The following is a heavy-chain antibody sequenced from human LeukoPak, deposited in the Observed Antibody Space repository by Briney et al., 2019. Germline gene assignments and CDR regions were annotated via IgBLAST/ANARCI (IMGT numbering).Heavy chain of an antibody. V-gene: IGHV4-39*07. Sequence: SGTLSLTCTVSGGSISSSSYYWGWIRQPPGKGLEWIGSIYYSGSTYYNPSLKSRVTISVDTSKNQFSLKLSSATAADTAVYYCARSLNSGSSKYYFDYWGQGTLVTVSS. CDR3: ARSLNSGSSKYYFDY. D-gene: IGHD1-26*01. CDR2: IYYSGST. CDR1: GGSISSSSYY. J-gene: IGHJ4*02.